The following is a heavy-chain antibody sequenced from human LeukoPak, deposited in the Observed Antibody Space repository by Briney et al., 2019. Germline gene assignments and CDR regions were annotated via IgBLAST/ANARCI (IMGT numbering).Heavy chain of an antibody. Sequence: KSSETLSLTCTVSGGSISSSSYYWGWIRQPPGKGLEWIGSIYYSGSTYYNPSLKSRVTISVDTSKNQFSLKLSSVTAADTAVYYCARKIYDSSGYFDFWGQGTLVTVSS. CDR2: IYYSGST. D-gene: IGHD3-22*01. J-gene: IGHJ4*02. CDR3: ARKIYDSSGYFDF. V-gene: IGHV4-39*07. CDR1: GGSISSSSYY.